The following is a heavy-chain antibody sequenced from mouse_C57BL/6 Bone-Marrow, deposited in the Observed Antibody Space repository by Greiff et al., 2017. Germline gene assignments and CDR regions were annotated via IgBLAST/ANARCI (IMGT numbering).Heavy chain of an antibody. CDR1: GYTFTSYW. Sequence: VQLQQPGAELVKPGASVKMSCKASGYTFTSYWITWVKQRPGQGLEWIGDIYPGSGSTNYNEKFKSKATLTVDTSSSSAYMQLSSLTSEDSAVYYCARPYYSNYWYFDVWGTGTTVIVSS. V-gene: IGHV1-55*01. J-gene: IGHJ1*03. CDR2: IYPGSGST. D-gene: IGHD2-5*01. CDR3: ARPYYSNYWYFDV.